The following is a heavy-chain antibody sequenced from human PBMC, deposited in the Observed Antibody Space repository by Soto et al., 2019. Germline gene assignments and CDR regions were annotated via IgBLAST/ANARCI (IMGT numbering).Heavy chain of an antibody. Sequence: SETLSLTCAVYGGSFSGYYWSWIRQPPGKGLEWIGEINHSGSTNYNPSLKSRVTISVDTSKNQFSLKLSSVTAADTAVYYCARVHIVATPYMDVWGKGTTVTVSS. CDR3: ARVHIVATPYMDV. D-gene: IGHD5-12*01. CDR1: GGSFSGYY. V-gene: IGHV4-34*01. J-gene: IGHJ6*03. CDR2: INHSGST.